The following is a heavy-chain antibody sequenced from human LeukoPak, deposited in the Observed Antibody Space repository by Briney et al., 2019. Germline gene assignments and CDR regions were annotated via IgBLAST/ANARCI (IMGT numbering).Heavy chain of an antibody. CDR3: ADVGTPY. V-gene: IGHV3-72*01. CDR2: IKNKTKSYTR. J-gene: IGHJ4*02. Sequence: GGSLRLSCEASGFTFSDHNMDWVRQAPGKGLEWVGRIKNKTKSYTRRYAASVEGRFTISRDDLNNSLYLQMNSLKTEDTAVYYCADVGTPYWGQGTLVTVSS. CDR1: GFTFSDHN.